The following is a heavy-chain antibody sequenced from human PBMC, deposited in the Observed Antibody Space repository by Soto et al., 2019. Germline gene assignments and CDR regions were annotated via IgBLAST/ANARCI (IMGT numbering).Heavy chain of an antibody. CDR1: GGSVSSGSYY. D-gene: IGHD6-6*01. CDR3: ARDAVQSIAARVLYY. Sequence: QVQLQESGPGLVKPSETLSLTCTVSGGSVSSGSYYWSWIRQPPGKGLEWIGYIYYSGSTNYNPSLKSRVTISVDTSKNQFSLKLSSGTAADTAVYYCARDAVQSIAARVLYYWGQGTLVTVSS. V-gene: IGHV4-61*01. CDR2: IYYSGST. J-gene: IGHJ4*02.